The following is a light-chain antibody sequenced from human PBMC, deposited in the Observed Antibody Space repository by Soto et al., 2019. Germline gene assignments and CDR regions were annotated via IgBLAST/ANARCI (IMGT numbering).Light chain of an antibody. V-gene: IGKV3-15*01. CDR1: QSVSSN. CDR3: QQYNNWPRT. Sequence: EIVITQSPATLSVAPGERATLSCRASQSVSSNLAWYQQKPGQAPRLLIYGASTRATGIPATFSGSGSGTEFTLTISSLQSEDFAVYYCQQYNNWPRTFGQGTKVDIK. CDR2: GAS. J-gene: IGKJ1*01.